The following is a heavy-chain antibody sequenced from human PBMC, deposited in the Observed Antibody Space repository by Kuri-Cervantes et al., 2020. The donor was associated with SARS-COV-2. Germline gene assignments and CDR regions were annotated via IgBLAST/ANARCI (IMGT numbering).Heavy chain of an antibody. CDR3: ARGGGVRGLMVLFQWRGAGPLDF. J-gene: IGHJ4*02. CDR1: GYTFTGYY. CDR2: INPNSGGT. Sequence: ASMKVSCKASGYTFTGYYMHWVRQAPGQGLEWMGWINPNSGGTNYAQKFQGWVAMTRDTSLSTAYMELSRLRSDDTAVYYCARGGGVRGLMVLFQWRGAGPLDFWGQGTLVTVSS. V-gene: IGHV1-2*04. D-gene: IGHD3-10*01.